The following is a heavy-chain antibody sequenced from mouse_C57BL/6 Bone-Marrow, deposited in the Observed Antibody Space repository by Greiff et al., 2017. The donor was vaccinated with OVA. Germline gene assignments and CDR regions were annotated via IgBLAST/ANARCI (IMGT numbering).Heavy chain of an antibody. CDR1: GYTFTSYW. V-gene: IGHV1-69*01. CDR2: IDPSDSYT. Sequence: QVQLQQPGAELVMPGASVKLSCKASGYTFTSYWMHWVKQRPGQGLEWIGEIDPSDSYTNYHQKFKGKSTLTVDKSSSTAYMQLSSLTSEDSAVYYCARPGSSPFDYWGQGTTLTVSS. D-gene: IGHD1-1*01. J-gene: IGHJ2*01. CDR3: ARPGSSPFDY.